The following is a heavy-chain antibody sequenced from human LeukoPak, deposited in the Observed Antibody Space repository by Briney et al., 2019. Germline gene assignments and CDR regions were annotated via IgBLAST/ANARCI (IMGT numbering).Heavy chain of an antibody. J-gene: IGHJ4*02. CDR3: AKDDRGNEAPFDY. Sequence: GGSLRLSCAASGFTFSNYDMHWVRQAPGKGQEWVAVISYDGTNKYYADSVKGRFTISRDNSKNTLHLQMNSLRAEDTAVYYCAKDDRGNEAPFDYWGQGTLVTVSS. CDR1: GFTFSNYD. V-gene: IGHV3-30*18. CDR2: ISYDGTNK.